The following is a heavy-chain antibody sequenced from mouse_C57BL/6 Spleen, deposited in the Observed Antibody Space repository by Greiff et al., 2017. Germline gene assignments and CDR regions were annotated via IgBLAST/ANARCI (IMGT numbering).Heavy chain of an antibody. CDR2: INPGSGGT. Sequence: QVQLQQSGAELVRPGTSVKVSCKASGYAFTNYLIEWVKQRPGQGLEWIGVINPGSGGTNYNEKFKGKATLTADKSSSTAYMQLSSLTSEDSAVYFCARNWDVSYFGYWGQGTTLTVSS. J-gene: IGHJ2*01. CDR3: ARNWDVSYFGY. D-gene: IGHD4-1*01. V-gene: IGHV1-54*01. CDR1: GYAFTNYL.